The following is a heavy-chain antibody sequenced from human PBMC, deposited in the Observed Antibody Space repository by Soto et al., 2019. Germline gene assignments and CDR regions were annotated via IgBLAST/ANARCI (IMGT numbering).Heavy chain of an antibody. CDR1: GFTFSSYA. Sequence: GGSLRLSCAASGFTFSSYAMHWVRQAPGKGLEWVAVISYDGSNKYYADSVKGRFTISRDNSKNTLYLQMNSLRAEDTAVYYCARTGQQLPPGNYWGQGTLVTVSS. V-gene: IGHV3-30-3*01. CDR2: ISYDGSNK. J-gene: IGHJ4*02. D-gene: IGHD6-13*01. CDR3: ARTGQQLPPGNY.